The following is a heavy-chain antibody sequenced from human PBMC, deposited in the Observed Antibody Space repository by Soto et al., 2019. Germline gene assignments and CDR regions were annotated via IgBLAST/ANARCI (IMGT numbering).Heavy chain of an antibody. V-gene: IGHV4-4*02. J-gene: IGHJ5*02. Sequence: SETLSLTCGVSGGTVASSHWWSWVRQSPGRGLEWIGNVYHTGDTNFNPSLQSRVTFSVDKSNNQFSLRLTSVTAADTAVYFCAREIVTAGGNNYFDPWGPGTLVTSPQ. CDR1: GGTVASSHW. CDR2: VYHTGDT. D-gene: IGHD2-21*02. CDR3: AREIVTAGGNNYFDP.